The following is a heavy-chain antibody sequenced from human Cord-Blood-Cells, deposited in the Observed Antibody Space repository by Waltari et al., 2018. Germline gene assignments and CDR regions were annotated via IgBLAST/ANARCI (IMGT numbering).Heavy chain of an antibody. CDR1: GYSISSGYY. CDR3: ARARSSGYYYFDY. J-gene: IGHJ4*02. V-gene: IGHV4-38-2*01. Sequence: QVQLQESGPGLVKPSETLSLTCAVSGYSISSGYYWGWIRQPPGKGLEWIGSIYHSGRTYYNPSLKSRVTISVDTSKNQFSLKLSSVTAADTAVYYCARARSSGYYYFDYWGQGTLVTVSS. D-gene: IGHD3-22*01. CDR2: IYHSGRT.